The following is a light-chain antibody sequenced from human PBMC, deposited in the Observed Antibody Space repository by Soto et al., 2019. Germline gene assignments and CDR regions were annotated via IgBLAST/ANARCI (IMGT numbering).Light chain of an antibody. J-gene: IGKJ2*01. V-gene: IGKV1-5*01. CDR3: QQYNSYLYA. CDR2: DAS. CDR1: QSIRSG. Sequence: DLQMTQSPSTLSASVGDRVTITCRASQSIRSGLVWYHQKPGKAPQLLIYDASSLKSGVPSRFSGSGSGTEFTLSISSLQPDDFANYYCQQYNSYLYAFGQGTKLEIK.